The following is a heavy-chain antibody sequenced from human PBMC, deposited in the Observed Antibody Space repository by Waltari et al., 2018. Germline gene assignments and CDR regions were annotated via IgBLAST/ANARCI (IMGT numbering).Heavy chain of an antibody. CDR2: IRSDGSNI. CDR3: ATYSASRGFNY. V-gene: IGHV3-30*02. D-gene: IGHD6-13*01. Sequence: QVQLVESGGGVVQPGESLRLSCSALGFTLSTSGLPGVRQAPGKGLEWVAYIRSDGSNINYAGSVKGRFTISRDNSKNTLYLQMNSLRAEDTAVYYCATYSASRGFNYWGQGTLVTVSS. J-gene: IGHJ4*02. CDR1: GFTLSTSG.